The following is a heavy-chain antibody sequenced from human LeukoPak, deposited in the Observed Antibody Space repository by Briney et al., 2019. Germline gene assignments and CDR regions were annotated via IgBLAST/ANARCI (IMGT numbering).Heavy chain of an antibody. CDR1: GGSINSYY. D-gene: IGHD3-10*01. V-gene: IGHV4-59*01. CDR2: IYYSGSI. Sequence: SETLSLTCTVSGGSINSYYWSWIRQPPGKGPEWIGYIYYSGSISYNPSLKSRVTISVDTSKNQFSLKLSSVTAADTAVYYCARDPFTWYFDLWGRGTLVTVSS. CDR3: ARDPFTWYFDL. J-gene: IGHJ2*01.